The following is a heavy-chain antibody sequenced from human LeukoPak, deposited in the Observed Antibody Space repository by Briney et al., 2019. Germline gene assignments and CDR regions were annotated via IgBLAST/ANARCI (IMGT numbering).Heavy chain of an antibody. J-gene: IGHJ4*02. CDR2: INHSGST. D-gene: IGHD4-17*01. CDR1: GGSFSGYY. Sequence: SETLSLTCAVYGGSFSGYYWSWIRQPPGKGLEWIGEINHSGSTNYNPSLKSRVTISADTSKNQISLKLSSVTAADTAMYYCARGGFGDYNSDYWGQGTLVTVSS. V-gene: IGHV4-34*01. CDR3: ARGGFGDYNSDY.